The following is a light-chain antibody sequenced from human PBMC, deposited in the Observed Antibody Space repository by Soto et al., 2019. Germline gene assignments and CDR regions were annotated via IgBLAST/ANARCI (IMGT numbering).Light chain of an antibody. CDR1: QSISSNY. CDR2: DAS. V-gene: IGKV3-20*01. Sequence: EIVLTQFPGTLSLSPGERATLSCRASQSISSNYLAWYQQTPGQAPRLLIYDASSRAAGIPDRFSGSGSGTDFTLTISRLEPEDFGVYYCQQYGGSPRTFGQGTKVEIK. J-gene: IGKJ1*01. CDR3: QQYGGSPRT.